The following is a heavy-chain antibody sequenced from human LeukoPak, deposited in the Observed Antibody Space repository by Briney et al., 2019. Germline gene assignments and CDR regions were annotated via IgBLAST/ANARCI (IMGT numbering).Heavy chain of an antibody. V-gene: IGHV1-69*10. CDR3: AADGTE. CDR1: GDTFNSYA. CDR2: IIPRLGTT. J-gene: IGHJ4*02. Sequence: ASVKVSCKASGDTFNSYAINWVRQAPGQGLEWMGGIIPRLGTTKYIQKFQGRITITTDTSISTAYMELSRLRSDNTAVYYLAADGTEWGQGTLVTVP.